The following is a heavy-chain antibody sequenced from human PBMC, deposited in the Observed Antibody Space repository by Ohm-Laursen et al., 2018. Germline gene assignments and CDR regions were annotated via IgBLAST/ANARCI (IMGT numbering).Heavy chain of an antibody. V-gene: IGHV4-4*07. Sequence: SDTLSLTCVVSDASIDSAKWSWVRQSAGKQLEWIGRVSQIGTPSYNPSFGSRVIISVESSKNRVSLVLGAVTAADTAVYFCARDNSNYGWFDPWGQGTLVTVSS. CDR2: VSQIGTP. D-gene: IGHD4-11*01. CDR1: DASIDSAK. CDR3: ARDNSNYGWFDP. J-gene: IGHJ5*02.